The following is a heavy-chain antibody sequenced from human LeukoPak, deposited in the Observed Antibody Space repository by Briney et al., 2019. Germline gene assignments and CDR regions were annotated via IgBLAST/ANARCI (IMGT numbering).Heavy chain of an antibody. V-gene: IGHV3-48*03. CDR2: ISSSGSTI. D-gene: IGHD2-15*01. CDR1: GFTFGSYE. J-gene: IGHJ6*02. CDR3: ARAGYCSGGSCYSSYYGMDV. Sequence: PGGSRRLAWAAAGFTFGSYEMNWVRQAPGKGLGWVSYISSSGSTISYADSVKGRYTLSRENAKTSLYLQMNSLRAEDTAVYYCARAGYCSGGSCYSSYYGMDVWGQGTTVTVSS.